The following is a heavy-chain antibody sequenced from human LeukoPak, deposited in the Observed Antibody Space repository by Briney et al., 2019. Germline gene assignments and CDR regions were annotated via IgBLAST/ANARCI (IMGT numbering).Heavy chain of an antibody. CDR3: VRCGRDGYNQYHLDY. D-gene: IGHD5-24*01. Sequence: GESLKISCKGSVDTVITYWSAAGRQMPGKGLEWMGIIYPGDSDTTYSPSFQGQVTMSADKSISTAYLQWSSLKASDTAIYYCVRCGRDGYNQYHLDYWGQGTLVTVSS. CDR1: VDTVITYW. J-gene: IGHJ4*02. CDR2: IYPGDSDT. V-gene: IGHV5-51*01.